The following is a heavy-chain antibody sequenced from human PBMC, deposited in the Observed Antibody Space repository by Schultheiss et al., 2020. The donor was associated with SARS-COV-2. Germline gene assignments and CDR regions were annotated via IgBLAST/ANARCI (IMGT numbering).Heavy chain of an antibody. D-gene: IGHD2-15*01. J-gene: IGHJ6*02. Sequence: SETLSLTCAVYGGSFSGYYWSWIRQSPGKGLEWIGEINHSGNTNYNPSLKSRVTMSVDTSKKQFSLKLTSVSAADTAVYFCARGWYYFGMDAWGQGTTVTVSS. V-gene: IGHV4-34*01. CDR1: GGSFSGYY. CDR2: INHSGNT. CDR3: ARGWYYFGMDA.